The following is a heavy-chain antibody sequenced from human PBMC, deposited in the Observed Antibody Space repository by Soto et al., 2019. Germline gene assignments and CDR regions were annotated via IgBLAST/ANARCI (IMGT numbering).Heavy chain of an antibody. Sequence: GASVKVSCTASGGTFSSYAISWVRQAPGQGLEWMGGIIPIFGTANYAQKFQGRVTITADESTSTAYMELSSLRSEDTAVYYCARDGYCSGGSCYSYYYYGMDVWGQGTTVTVYS. D-gene: IGHD2-15*01. CDR3: ARDGYCSGGSCYSYYYYGMDV. V-gene: IGHV1-69*13. CDR1: GGTFSSYA. J-gene: IGHJ6*02. CDR2: IIPIFGTA.